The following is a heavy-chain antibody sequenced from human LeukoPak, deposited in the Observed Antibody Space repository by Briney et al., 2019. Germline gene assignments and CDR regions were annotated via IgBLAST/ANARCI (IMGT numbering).Heavy chain of an antibody. CDR2: IYYSGIT. J-gene: IGHJ6*02. D-gene: IGHD2-2*02. V-gene: IGHV4-59*01. CDR3: ARTQASPSYRYYYGMDV. CDR1: GGSISSYY. Sequence: SETLSLTCTVSGGSISSYYWSWIRPPPGKGLEWIGYIYYSGITNYNPSLKSRVPISVDTSKNQFSLKLSSVTAADTAVYYRARTQASPSYRYYYGMDVWGQGTTVTVSS.